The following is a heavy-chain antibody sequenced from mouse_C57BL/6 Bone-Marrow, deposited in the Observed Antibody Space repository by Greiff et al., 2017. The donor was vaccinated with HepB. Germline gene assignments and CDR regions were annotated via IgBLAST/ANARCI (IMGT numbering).Heavy chain of an antibody. CDR2: IYPRSGNT. J-gene: IGHJ3*01. V-gene: IGHV1-81*01. CDR3: ARILLRFAY. D-gene: IGHD2-10*01. CDR1: GYTFTSYG. Sequence: VQVVESGAELARPGASVKLSCKASGYTFTSYGISWVKQRTGQGLEWIGEIYPRSGNTYYNEKFKGKATLTADKSSSTAYMELRSLTSEDSAVYFCARILLRFAYWGQGTLVTVSA.